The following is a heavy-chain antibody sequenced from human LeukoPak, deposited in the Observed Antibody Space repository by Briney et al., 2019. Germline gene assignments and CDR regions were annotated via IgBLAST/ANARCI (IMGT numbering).Heavy chain of an antibody. CDR1: GGSFSGYY. CDR2: INHSGST. J-gene: IGHJ5*02. Sequence: SETLSLTCAVYGGSFSGYYWSWIRQPPGKGLEWIGEINHSGSTNYNPSLKSRVTISVDTSKNQFSLKLSSVTAADTAVYYCARGLAAFFIAAHPDNWFDPWGQGTLVTVSS. D-gene: IGHD6-6*01. V-gene: IGHV4-34*01. CDR3: ARGLAAFFIAAHPDNWFDP.